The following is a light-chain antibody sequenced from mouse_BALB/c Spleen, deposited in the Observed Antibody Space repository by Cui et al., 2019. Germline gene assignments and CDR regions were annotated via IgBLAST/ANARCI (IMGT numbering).Light chain of an antibody. V-gene: IGKV4-68*01. CDR2: LTS. Sequence: QLVLTQSPALMSASPGEKVTMTCSASSSVSYMDWYQQKPRSSPKPCIYLTSNRASGVPARFSGSGSGTSYSLTISSMEAEDAATYYCQQWSSNPLTFGAGTKLELK. CDR3: QQWSSNPLT. CDR1: SSVSY. J-gene: IGKJ5*01.